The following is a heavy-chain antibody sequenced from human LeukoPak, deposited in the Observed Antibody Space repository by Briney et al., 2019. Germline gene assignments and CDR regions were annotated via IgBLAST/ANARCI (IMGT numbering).Heavy chain of an antibody. CDR2: ISDSGGRT. J-gene: IGHJ4*02. V-gene: IGHV3-23*01. Sequence: GGSLRLSCAVSGITLSNYGMSWVRQAPGKGLEWVAGISDSGGRTNYADSVKGRFTISRDNPKNTLYLQMNSLRAEDTAVYFCAKRGVVIRVILVGFHREANYFDSWGQGALVTVSS. D-gene: IGHD3-22*01. CDR1: GITLSNYG. CDR3: AKRGVVIRVILVGFHREANYFDS.